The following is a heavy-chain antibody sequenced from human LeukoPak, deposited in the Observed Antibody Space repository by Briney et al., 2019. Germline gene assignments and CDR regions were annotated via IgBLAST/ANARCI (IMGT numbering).Heavy chain of an antibody. CDR3: ARQGLHREQGPNDY. V-gene: IGHV3-23*01. Sequence: GGSLRLSCAASGFTFSSYGMSWVRQAPGKGLEWVSAISGSGGSTYYADSVKGRFTISRDNSKNTLYLQMNSLRAEDTAVYYCARQGLHREQGPNDYWGQGTLVTVSS. J-gene: IGHJ4*02. CDR2: ISGSGGST. D-gene: IGHD1-26*01. CDR1: GFTFSSYG.